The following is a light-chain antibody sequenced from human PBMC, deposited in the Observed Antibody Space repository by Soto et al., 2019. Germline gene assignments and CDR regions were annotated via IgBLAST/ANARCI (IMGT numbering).Light chain of an antibody. V-gene: IGLV4-69*01. Sequence: QAVVTQSPSASASLGASVKLTCTLSSGHSSYAIAWHQQQPEKGPRYLMKLNSDGSHSKGDGIPDRFSGSSSGAERYLTISCLQSEDEADYHCQNWGTGIQVFGGGAKRTVL. CDR2: LNSDGSH. J-gene: IGLJ2*01. CDR3: QNWGTGIQV. CDR1: SGHSSYA.